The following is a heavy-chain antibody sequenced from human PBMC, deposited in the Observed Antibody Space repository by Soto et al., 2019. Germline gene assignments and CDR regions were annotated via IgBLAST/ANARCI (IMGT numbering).Heavy chain of an antibody. Sequence: QVQLVESGGGVVQPGRSLRLSCAASGFTFSSYAMHWVRQAPGKGLEWVAVISYDGSNKYYADSVKGRFTISRDNSKNTLDLQMNSLRAEDTAVYYCARGGYSYDYYYYGMDVWGQGTTVTVSS. D-gene: IGHD5-18*01. CDR1: GFTFSSYA. CDR2: ISYDGSNK. CDR3: ARGGYSYDYYYYGMDV. V-gene: IGHV3-30-3*01. J-gene: IGHJ6*02.